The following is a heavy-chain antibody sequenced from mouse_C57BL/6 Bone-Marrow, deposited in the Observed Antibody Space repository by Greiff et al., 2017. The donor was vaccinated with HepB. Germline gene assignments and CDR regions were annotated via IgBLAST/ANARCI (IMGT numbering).Heavy chain of an antibody. CDR2: IYPGSGST. J-gene: IGHJ1*03. CDR1: GYTFTSYW. Sequence: VQLQQSGAELVKPGASVKMSCKASGYTFTSYWMTWVKQRPGQGLEWIGDIYPGSGSTNYNEKFKSKATLTVDTSSSTAYMQLSSLTSEDSAVYYCATNYYGSSYWYFDVWGTGTTVTVSS. D-gene: IGHD1-1*01. CDR3: ATNYYGSSYWYFDV. V-gene: IGHV1-55*01.